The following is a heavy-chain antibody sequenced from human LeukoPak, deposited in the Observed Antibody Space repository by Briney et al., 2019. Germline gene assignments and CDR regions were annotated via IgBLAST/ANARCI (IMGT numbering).Heavy chain of an antibody. Sequence: SETLSLTCTVSGGSLSSYYWSWIRQPAGKGLEWIGRIYTSGSTSYNASLKSRVSMSVDTSNNQFSLKLSSVTAADTAVFYCARENSGSYREFDYWGQGNLVTVSS. D-gene: IGHD1-26*01. J-gene: IGHJ4*02. CDR1: GGSLSSYY. V-gene: IGHV4-4*07. CDR2: IYTSGST. CDR3: ARENSGSYREFDY.